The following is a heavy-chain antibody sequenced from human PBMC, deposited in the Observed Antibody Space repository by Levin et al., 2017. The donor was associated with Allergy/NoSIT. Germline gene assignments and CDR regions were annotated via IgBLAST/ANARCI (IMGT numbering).Heavy chain of an antibody. CDR1: GGSFSGYF. V-gene: IGHV4-34*01. J-gene: IGHJ6*02. CDR2: INHSGST. CDR3: ARVTMVRGVILHYYYGMDV. D-gene: IGHD3-10*01. Sequence: SPTLSLPCAVYGGSFSGYFWSWIRQPPGKGLEWIGEINHSGSTNYNPSLKSRVTMSEDTSKNQFSLKLSSVTAADTAVYYCARVTMVRGVILHYYYGMDVWGQGTTVTVSS.